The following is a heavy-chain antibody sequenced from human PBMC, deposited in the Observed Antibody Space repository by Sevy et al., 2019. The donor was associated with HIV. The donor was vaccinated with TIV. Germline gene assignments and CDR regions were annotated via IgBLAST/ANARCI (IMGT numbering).Heavy chain of an antibody. CDR3: AKEAGYTVDLYPGY. D-gene: IGHD1-1*01. V-gene: IGHV3-30*18. Sequence: GGSLRLSCAASGFTFSSYGMHWVRQAPGKGLEWVAVLSSDGNNKYYADSVKGRFTISRDNSKNTLYLQMNSLRADDTAMYYCAKEAGYTVDLYPGYWGQGTLVTVSS. CDR2: LSSDGNNK. J-gene: IGHJ4*02. CDR1: GFTFSSYG.